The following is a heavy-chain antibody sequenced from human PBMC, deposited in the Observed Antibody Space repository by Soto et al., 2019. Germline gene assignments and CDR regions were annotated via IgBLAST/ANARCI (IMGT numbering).Heavy chain of an antibody. CDR2: INHSGST. D-gene: IGHD6-19*01. V-gene: IGHV4-34*01. CDR1: GGSFSGYY. J-gene: IGHJ4*02. CDR3: ARGDSSRSPAENFDY. Sequence: QVQLQQWGAGLLKPSETLSLTCAVYGGSFSGYYWSWIRQPPGKGLEWIGEINHSGSTNYNPSLKCRVTISVGASKNRFSVKLSSVTAADTAVYYCARGDSSRSPAENFDYWGQGTLVTVSS.